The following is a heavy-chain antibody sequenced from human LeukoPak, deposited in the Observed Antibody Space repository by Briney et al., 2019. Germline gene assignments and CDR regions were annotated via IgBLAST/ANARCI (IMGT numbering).Heavy chain of an antibody. CDR3: ARFWTYGRL. CDR2: MEKEGSVI. V-gene: IGHV3-7*01. J-gene: IGHJ4*02. CDR1: GFTFSAYG. D-gene: IGHD3/OR15-3a*01. Sequence: PGGSLRLSCATSGFTFSAYGMSWVRQAPGKGLEWVANMEKEGSVIHYVESVRGRFTISRDNAKNSLYLQMNSLRAEDTAVYYCARFWTYGRLWGQGTLVTVSS.